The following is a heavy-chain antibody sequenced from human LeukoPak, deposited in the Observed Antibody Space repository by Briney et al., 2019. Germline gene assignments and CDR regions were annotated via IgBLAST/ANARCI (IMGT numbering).Heavy chain of an antibody. J-gene: IGHJ6*02. CDR2: INPNSGGT. CDR3: ARDLVYCSGGSCLRSHNYGMDV. D-gene: IGHD2-15*01. CDR1: GYTFTSYG. V-gene: IGHV1-2*02. Sequence: GASVKVSCKASGYTFTSYGISWVRQAPGQGLEWMGWINPNSGGTNYAQKFQGRVTMTRDTSISTAYMELSRLRSDDTAVYYCARDLVYCSGGSCLRSHNYGMDVWGQGTTVTVSS.